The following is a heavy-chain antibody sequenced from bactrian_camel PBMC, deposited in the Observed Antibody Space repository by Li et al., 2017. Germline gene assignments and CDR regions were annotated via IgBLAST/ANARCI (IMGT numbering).Heavy chain of an antibody. CDR3: ATALYGGTDFGY. Sequence: VESGGGSVQVGGSPRLSCTASRGTFGDADLGWYRQAPGNECELVSFIGPEGSTYYGDSVKGRFTISRDNAKNTVALQMNNLKSEDTALYYCATALYGGTDFGYWGQGTQVTVS. CDR2: IGPEGST. D-gene: IGHD5*01. CDR1: RGTFGDAD. J-gene: IGHJ6*01. V-gene: IGHV3S55*01.